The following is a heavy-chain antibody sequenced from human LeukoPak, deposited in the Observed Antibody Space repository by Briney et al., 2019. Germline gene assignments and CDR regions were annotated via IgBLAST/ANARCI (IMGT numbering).Heavy chain of an antibody. V-gene: IGHV3-23*01. D-gene: IGHD3-22*01. CDR1: GFTFSTYG. CDR2: ISGSGGST. Sequence: QTGGSLRLSCAASGFTFSTYGMSWVRQAPGKGLDWVSAISGSGGSTYYADSVKGRFTISRDNSRNTLYLQMNSLRAEDTAVYYCAKDQFDSISMIVWGQGTLVTVSS. CDR3: AKDQFDSISMIV. J-gene: IGHJ4*02.